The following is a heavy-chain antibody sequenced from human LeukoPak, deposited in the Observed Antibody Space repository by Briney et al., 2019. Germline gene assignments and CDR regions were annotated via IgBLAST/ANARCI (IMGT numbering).Heavy chain of an antibody. J-gene: IGHJ4*02. D-gene: IGHD5-18*01. CDR1: GFSFSSSA. CDR2: ITGNGATT. V-gene: IGHV3-23*01. Sequence: PGGSLRLSCAGSGFSFSSSAMSWVRQTPGKGLEWVSSITGNGATTYYSDSVKGRFTISRDNSRNTLSLQMSSLRVEDTAVHYCAKERRRVDTEMVRSYYFENWGQGTLVTVSS. CDR3: AKERRRVDTEMVRSYYFEN.